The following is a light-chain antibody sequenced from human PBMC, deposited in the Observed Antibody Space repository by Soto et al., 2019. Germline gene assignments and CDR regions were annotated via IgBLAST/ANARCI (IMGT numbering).Light chain of an antibody. CDR3: QQSNSFPRT. Sequence: DIQMPQAPSFVSASVGDRVTITCRASPAVSTWLSWYQQKPGDAPKLLIYAASTLQGGVLSRFSGSGSGTDFTLTIRSLQPEDFATYYSQQSNSFPRTFGGRTKVEIK. V-gene: IGKV1-12*01. J-gene: IGKJ4*01. CDR2: AAS. CDR1: PAVSTW.